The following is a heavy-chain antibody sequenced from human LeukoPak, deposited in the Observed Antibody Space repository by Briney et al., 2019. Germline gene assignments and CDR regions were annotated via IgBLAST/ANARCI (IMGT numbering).Heavy chain of an antibody. CDR1: GGSISSSSYY. V-gene: IGHV4-39*01. CDR2: IYYSGST. Sequence: SETLSLTCTVSGGSISSSSYYWGWIRQPPGKGLEWIGSIYYSGSTYYNPSLKSRVTISVDTSKNQFSLKLSSVTAADTAVYYCARGRRVRDGYNFHTRGNFDYWGQGTLVTVSS. D-gene: IGHD5-24*01. J-gene: IGHJ4*02. CDR3: ARGRRVRDGYNFHTRGNFDY.